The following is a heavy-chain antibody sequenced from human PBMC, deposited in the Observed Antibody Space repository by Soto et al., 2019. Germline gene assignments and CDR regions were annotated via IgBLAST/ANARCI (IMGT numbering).Heavy chain of an antibody. CDR2: ISWDGGST. Sequence: GGSLRLSCAASGFTFDDYAMHWVRQAPGKGLEWVSLISWDGGSTYYADSVKGRFTISRDNSKNSLYLQMNSLRAGDTALYYCAKGSRGYSYGFPYYYYGMDVWGQGTTVTVSS. D-gene: IGHD5-18*01. CDR1: GFTFDDYA. J-gene: IGHJ6*02. V-gene: IGHV3-43D*04. CDR3: AKGSRGYSYGFPYYYYGMDV.